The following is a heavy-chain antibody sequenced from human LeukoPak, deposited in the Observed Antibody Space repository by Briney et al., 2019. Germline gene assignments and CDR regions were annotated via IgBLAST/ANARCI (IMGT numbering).Heavy chain of an antibody. D-gene: IGHD7-27*01. V-gene: IGHV3-21*01. CDR1: GFTFSSYE. CDR3: TRPSADDWGSNDY. J-gene: IGHJ4*02. CDR2: LSRTSRTPTYG. Sequence: PGGSLRLSCAASGFTFSSYEMNWVRQTPGKGLEWVSSLSRTSRTPTYGYYAGSVKGRFTISRDNDKNELYLQMNSLRAEDTAVYYCTRPSADDWGSNDYWGQGTLVTVSS.